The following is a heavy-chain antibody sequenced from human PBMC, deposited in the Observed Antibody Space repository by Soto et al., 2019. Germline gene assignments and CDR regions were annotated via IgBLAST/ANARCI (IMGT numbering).Heavy chain of an antibody. Sequence: SETLSLTCTVSGGSISSSSYYWGWIRQPPGKGLEWIGSIYYSGSTYYNPSLKSRVTISVDTSKNQFSLKLGSLTAADTAVYYCARQGGIYCSSTSCYDYYYYYYMDVWGKGTTVTVSS. CDR2: IYYSGST. CDR1: GGSISSSSYY. V-gene: IGHV4-39*01. D-gene: IGHD2-2*01. J-gene: IGHJ6*03. CDR3: ARQGGIYCSSTSCYDYYYYYYMDV.